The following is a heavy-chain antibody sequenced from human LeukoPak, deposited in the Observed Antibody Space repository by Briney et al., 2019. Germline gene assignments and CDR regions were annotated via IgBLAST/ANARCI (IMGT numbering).Heavy chain of an antibody. D-gene: IGHD1-7*01. CDR3: ARHMKLELPASSGYCYGMDV. CDR1: GFSFSNYW. J-gene: IGHJ6*02. CDR2: IKQDGSEK. Sequence: GGSLRLSCAASGFSFSNYWMTWVRQAPGKGLEWVANIKQDGSEKYYVGSVKARFTISRDNAKNSMYLQMNSLRAEDTAVYYCARHMKLELPASSGYCYGMDVWGRGTTVTVSS. V-gene: IGHV3-7*01.